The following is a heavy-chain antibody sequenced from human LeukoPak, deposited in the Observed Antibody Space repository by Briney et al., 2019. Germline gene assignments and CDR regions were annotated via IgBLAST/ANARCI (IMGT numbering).Heavy chain of an antibody. V-gene: IGHV4-59*01. D-gene: IGHD6-19*01. J-gene: IGHJ4*02. Sequence: SETLSLTCTVSGGSISSYYWGWIRQPPGKGLEWTGYIYYSGSTNYNPSLKSRVTISVDTSKDQFSLKLSSVTAADTAVYYCARENSSGWIDYWGQGTLVTVSS. CDR3: ARENSSGWIDY. CDR1: GGSISSYY. CDR2: IYYSGST.